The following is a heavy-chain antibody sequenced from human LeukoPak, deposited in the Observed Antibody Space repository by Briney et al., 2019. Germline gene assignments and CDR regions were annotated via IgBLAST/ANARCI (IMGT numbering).Heavy chain of an antibody. CDR1: GFPFSTSN. CDR3: ASWSGSSVLDY. Sequence: GGSLRLSCAASGFPFSTSNMNWVRQTPEKGLEWVSTITPGGSNMYYHDSVKGRFTISRDNAKNLLFLQMNSLRAEDTAVYYCASWSGSSVLDYWGQGTLVTVSS. CDR2: ITPGGSNM. V-gene: IGHV3-21*01. D-gene: IGHD3-3*01. J-gene: IGHJ4*02.